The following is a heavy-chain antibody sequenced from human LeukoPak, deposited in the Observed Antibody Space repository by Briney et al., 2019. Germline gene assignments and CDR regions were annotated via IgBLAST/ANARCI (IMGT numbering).Heavy chain of an antibody. CDR2: IKQDGSEK. CDR1: GFTFSRYW. J-gene: IGHJ4*02. V-gene: IGHV3-7*05. D-gene: IGHD3-9*01. Sequence: PGGSLRLSCAASGFTFSRYWMSWVRQAPGKGLEWVATIKQDGSEKYYVGSVKGRFTISRDNAKNSLSLQMNSLRAEDTAVYYCARSGLRYFDCPDYWGQGALVTVSS. CDR3: ARSGLRYFDCPDY.